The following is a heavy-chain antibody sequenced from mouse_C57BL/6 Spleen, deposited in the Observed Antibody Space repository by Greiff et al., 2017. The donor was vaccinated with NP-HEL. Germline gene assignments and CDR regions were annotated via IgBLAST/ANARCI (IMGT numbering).Heavy chain of an antibody. CDR1: GYTFTDYY. CDR2: INPNNGGT. J-gene: IGHJ3*01. D-gene: IGHD1-1*01. Sequence: VQLQQSGPELVKPGASVKISCKASGYTFTDYYMNWVKQSHGKSLEWIGDINPNNGGTSYNQKFKGKATLTVDKSSSTAYMELRSLTSEDSAVYYCARSYYYGSSPPFAYWGQGTLVTVSA. CDR3: ARSYYYGSSPPFAY. V-gene: IGHV1-26*01.